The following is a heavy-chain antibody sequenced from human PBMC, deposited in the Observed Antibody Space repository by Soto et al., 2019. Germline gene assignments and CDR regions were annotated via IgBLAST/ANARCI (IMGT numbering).Heavy chain of an antibody. V-gene: IGHV3-30*18. CDR2: ISYDGSNK. CDR1: GFTFSSYG. D-gene: IGHD5-12*01. Sequence: PGGSLRLSCAASGFTFSSYGMHWVRQAPGKGLEWVAVISYDGSNKYYADSVKGRFTISRDNSENTLYLQMSSLRAEDTAVYYFAKDHDHGWIYMDVWGQGTTVTVSS. J-gene: IGHJ6*02. CDR3: AKDHDHGWIYMDV.